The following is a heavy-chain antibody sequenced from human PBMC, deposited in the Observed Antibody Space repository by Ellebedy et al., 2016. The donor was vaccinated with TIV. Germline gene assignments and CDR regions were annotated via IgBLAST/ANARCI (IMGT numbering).Heavy chain of an antibody. V-gene: IGHV3-66*01. CDR3: ARGLREFTTGWFWFDP. J-gene: IGHJ5*02. D-gene: IGHD6-19*01. CDR1: GFTVDSNY. Sequence: GESLKISXSASGFTVDSNYMTWVRQTPEKGLVWVAVIYSAGDIYYAESVKDRFTISRDTSKNTLYLQMNSLRADDTAVYYCARGLREFTTGWFWFDPWGQGTLVTVSS. CDR2: IYSAGDI.